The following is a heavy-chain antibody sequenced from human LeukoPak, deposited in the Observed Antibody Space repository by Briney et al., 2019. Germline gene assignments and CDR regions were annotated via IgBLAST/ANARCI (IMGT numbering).Heavy chain of an antibody. CDR2: IYYSGST. CDR3: ARAVGYGAFHI. D-gene: IGHD5-12*01. Sequence: SETLSLTCTVSGGSISSYYWSWIRQPPGKGLEWIGYIYYSGSTNYNPSLKSRVTISVDTSKNQFSLKLSSVTAADTAVYYCARAVGYGAFHIWGQGTMVTVSS. CDR1: GGSISSYY. J-gene: IGHJ3*02. V-gene: IGHV4-59*01.